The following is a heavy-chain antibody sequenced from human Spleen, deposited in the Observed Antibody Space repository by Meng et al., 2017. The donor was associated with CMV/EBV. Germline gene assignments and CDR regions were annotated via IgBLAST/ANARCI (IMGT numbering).Heavy chain of an antibody. J-gene: IGHJ6*02. D-gene: IGHD2-2*01. CDR2: IYSVGNT. CDR3: ARNLVLPAAIQYYYRNYGMDV. Sequence: GESLKIFCAVSGFTVSTTYMSWVRQAPGKGLEWVSTIYSVGNTYYAESVKGRFTISRDDAKNTLSLQMNSLRVDDTAAYYCARNLVLPAAIQYYYRNYGMDVWGQGTTVTVSS. V-gene: IGHV3-66*02. CDR1: GFTVSTTY.